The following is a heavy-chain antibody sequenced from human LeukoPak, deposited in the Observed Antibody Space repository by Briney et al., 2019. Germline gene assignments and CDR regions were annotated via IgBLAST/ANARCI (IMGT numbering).Heavy chain of an antibody. CDR3: AKDGGITMIVVVTFFDY. Sequence: GGSLRLSCAASGFTFSSYGMSWVRQAPGKGLEWVSAISGSGGSTYYADSVKGRFTISRDNSKNTLYLQMNSLRAEDTAVYYCAKDGGITMIVVVTFFDYWGQGTLVTVSS. CDR2: ISGSGGST. J-gene: IGHJ4*02. V-gene: IGHV3-23*01. CDR1: GFTFSSYG. D-gene: IGHD3-22*01.